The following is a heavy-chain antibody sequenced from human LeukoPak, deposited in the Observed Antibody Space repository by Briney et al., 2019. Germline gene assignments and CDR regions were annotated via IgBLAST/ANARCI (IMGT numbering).Heavy chain of an antibody. CDR1: GYSISSGYY. V-gene: IGHV4-38-2*02. CDR2: IYHSGST. J-gene: IGHJ6*03. CDR3: ARGRCGSSTSCYYPRYYMDV. Sequence: PSENLSLTCTVSGYSISSGYYWGWIRQPPGKGLEWIGSIYHSGSTYYNPSLKSRVTISVDTSKNQFSLKLSSMTAADTAVYYCARGRCGSSTSCYYPRYYMDVWGKGTTVTVSS. D-gene: IGHD2-2*01.